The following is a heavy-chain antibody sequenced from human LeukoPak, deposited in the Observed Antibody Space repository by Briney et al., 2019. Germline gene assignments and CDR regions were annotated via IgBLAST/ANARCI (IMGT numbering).Heavy chain of an antibody. CDR2: IKEDGSEK. J-gene: IGHJ4*02. D-gene: IGHD6-13*01. CDR3: ARGTSWYFSF. CDR1: GFTFSSYW. Sequence: TGGSLRLSCAASGFTFSSYWMTWVRQAPGKGLEWVAKIKEDGSEKYYVDLVKGRFTISRDNAKNSLYLQVNSLRVEDTAVYYCARGTSWYFSFWGQGTLVTVSS. V-gene: IGHV3-7*01.